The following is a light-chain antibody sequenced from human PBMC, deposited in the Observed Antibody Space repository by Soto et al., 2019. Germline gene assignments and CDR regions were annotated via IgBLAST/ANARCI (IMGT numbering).Light chain of an antibody. CDR2: RAS. V-gene: IGKV3-15*01. Sequence: IVMTQSPVTLSVSPGERATLTCMASRSVSNNLAWYQQKPGQAPRLLIYRASTRATGIPARISGSGSGKEFTLTISDLQSEDFAIYYCQQYSNWPPFTFGGGTKVDIK. J-gene: IGKJ4*01. CDR1: RSVSNN. CDR3: QQYSNWPPFT.